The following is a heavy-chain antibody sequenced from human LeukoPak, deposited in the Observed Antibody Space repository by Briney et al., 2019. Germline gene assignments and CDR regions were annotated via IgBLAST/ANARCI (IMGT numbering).Heavy chain of an antibody. D-gene: IGHD6-19*01. CDR3: AKGIYSSGWSYFDY. V-gene: IGHV3-23*01. J-gene: IGHJ4*01. CDR2: LSGSGITT. Sequence: PGGSLRLSCAASGSTFSNSAMSWVRQAPGKGLEWVSTLSGSGITTYYADSVKGRFTISRDNSKNTLYLQMNSLRAEDTAVYYCAKGIYSSGWSYFDYWGHGTLVNVSS. CDR1: GSTFSNSA.